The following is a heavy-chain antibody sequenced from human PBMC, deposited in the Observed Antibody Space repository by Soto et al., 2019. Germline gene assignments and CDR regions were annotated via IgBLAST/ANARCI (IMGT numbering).Heavy chain of an antibody. J-gene: IGHJ4*02. CDR3: ARHVDYGDYVVG. CDR2: IYYSGST. CDR1: GGSISSSSYY. V-gene: IGHV4-39*01. Sequence: QLQLQESGPGLVKPSETLSLTCTVSGGSISSSSYYWGWIRQPPGKGLEWIGSIYYSGSTYYNPSLKNRVAISVDTSMDQFSLKLSSVTAADTAVYYCARHVDYGDYVVGWVQGILVTVSS. D-gene: IGHD4-17*01.